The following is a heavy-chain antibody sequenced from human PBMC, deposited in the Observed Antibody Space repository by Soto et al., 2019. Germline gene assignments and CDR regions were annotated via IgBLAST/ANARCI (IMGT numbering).Heavy chain of an antibody. CDR1: GFVFADYG. Sequence: QGQLVESGGGVVQAGQSLRLSCAASGFVFADYGVHWVRQAPGKGLGWVAVVSFDGTNKFYADSVKGRFTISRDNSNNTLYLQMNSLRTEDTAVYYCAKDTLYPVVSYFYYGRDVWGQGTTVTVSS. CDR2: VSFDGTNK. V-gene: IGHV3-30*18. J-gene: IGHJ6*02. D-gene: IGHD3-10*01. CDR3: AKDTLYPVVSYFYYGRDV.